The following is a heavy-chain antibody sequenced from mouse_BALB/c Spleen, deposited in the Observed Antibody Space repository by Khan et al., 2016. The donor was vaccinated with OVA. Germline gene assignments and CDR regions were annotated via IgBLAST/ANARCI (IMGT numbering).Heavy chain of an antibody. Sequence: EVQLQESGPGLVKPSQSLSLTCTVTGYSITRDYAWSWIRQFPGNKLEWMGYISNSGSTSYNQYLKSRITITRDTSNNQFFLQLTSVTTEDTATYYCASELGRYYAMDYWGQGTSVTVSS. CDR3: ASELGRYYAMDY. J-gene: IGHJ4*01. CDR1: GYSITRDYA. V-gene: IGHV3-2*02. CDR2: ISNSGST. D-gene: IGHD4-1*01.